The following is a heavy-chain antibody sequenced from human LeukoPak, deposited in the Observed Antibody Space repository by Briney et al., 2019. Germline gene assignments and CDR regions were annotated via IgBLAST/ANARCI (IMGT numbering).Heavy chain of an antibody. J-gene: IGHJ4*02. D-gene: IGHD2-21*01. CDR1: GGVFTTYT. CDR3: TIIPNVIVFTHYFEY. Sequence: SVKVSCKASGGVFTTYTMSWVRQAPGQGLEWMGSIIPFLGTTNYAQKFQGRVTITADEPTRTAYMELPYVRSGDTAVYYCTIIPNVIVFTHYFEYWGQGTLVTVSS. V-gene: IGHV1-69*08. CDR2: IIPFLGTT.